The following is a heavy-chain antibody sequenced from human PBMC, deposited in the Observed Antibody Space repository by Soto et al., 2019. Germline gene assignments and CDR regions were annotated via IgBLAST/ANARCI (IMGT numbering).Heavy chain of an antibody. CDR2: MNPNNGNT. V-gene: IGHV1-8*01. J-gene: IGHJ4*02. CDR3: ARGPRNWGVDY. CDR1: AYTFTSYD. D-gene: IGHD7-27*01. Sequence: QVQLVQSGAAVKKPGASVKVSCKAAAYTFTSYDINWVRQATGQDFEWMGWMNPNNGNTAYAQKFQGRVTMTRDTSKSTAFMELSSLTSEDTAVYYCARGPRNWGVDYWGQGTLVTVSS.